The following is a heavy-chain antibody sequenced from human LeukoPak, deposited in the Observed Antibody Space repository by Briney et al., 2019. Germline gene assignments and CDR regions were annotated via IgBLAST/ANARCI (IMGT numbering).Heavy chain of an antibody. CDR1: GFTFSSYA. V-gene: IGHV3-23*01. CDR3: AKQWGIVGVPGGYFDY. CDR2: ISGSGGST. J-gene: IGHJ4*02. D-gene: IGHD1-26*01. Sequence: PGGSLRLSCAASGFTFSSYAMSWVRQAAGKGLEWVSAISGSGGSTYYADSVKGRFTISRDNSKNTLYLQMNSLRAEDTAVYYCAKQWGIVGVPGGYFDYWGQGTLVTVSS.